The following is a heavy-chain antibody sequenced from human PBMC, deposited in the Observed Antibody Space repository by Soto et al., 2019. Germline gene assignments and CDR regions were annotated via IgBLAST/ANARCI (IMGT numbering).Heavy chain of an antibody. CDR1: GFTFSSYS. CDR2: LSSSSGYI. D-gene: IGHD4-17*01. J-gene: IGHJ6*02. Sequence: EVQLVESGGGLVKPGGSLRLSCAASGFTFSSYSMNWVRQAPGKGLEWVSSLSSSSGYIYYADSVKGRFTISRDNAKNSLYLQMNSLRAEDTAVYSCASWPGDQISYYYDYYGMDVWGQGTTVTVSS. V-gene: IGHV3-21*01. CDR3: ASWPGDQISYYYDYYGMDV.